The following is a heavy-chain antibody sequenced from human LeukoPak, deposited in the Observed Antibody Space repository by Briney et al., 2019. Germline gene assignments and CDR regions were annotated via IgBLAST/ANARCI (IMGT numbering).Heavy chain of an antibody. D-gene: IGHD3-10*01. CDR3: ARRDYGSGSFFGIDC. CDR1: GFTFSSYT. V-gene: IGHV3-48*02. J-gene: IGHJ4*02. CDR2: ISGGSSTI. Sequence: PGGSLRLSCAASGFTFSSYTMHWVRQAPGKGLEWISSISGGSSTIYYADSVKGRFTISRDNARNSLYLQMNSLRDEDTAVYYCARRDYGSGSFFGIDCWGQGTLVTVSS.